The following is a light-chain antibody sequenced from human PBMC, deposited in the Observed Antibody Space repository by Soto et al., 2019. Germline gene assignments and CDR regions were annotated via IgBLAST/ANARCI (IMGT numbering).Light chain of an antibody. J-gene: IGKJ2*01. CDR1: QSISTW. Sequence: DIRMTQSPSTLSASVGDRVIITCRASQSISTWLAWYQQKPGKAPNLLIYDASTLQSGVPLRFSGSGSGTEFTLTISSLQPDDFATYYCQQYNSYWYTFGQGTRLEIK. V-gene: IGKV1-5*01. CDR2: DAS. CDR3: QQYNSYWYT.